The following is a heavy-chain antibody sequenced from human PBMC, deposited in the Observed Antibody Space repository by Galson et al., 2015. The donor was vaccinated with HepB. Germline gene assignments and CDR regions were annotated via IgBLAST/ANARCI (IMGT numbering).Heavy chain of an antibody. CDR3: VKVAAVYFGSGSYHFDY. CDR2: ISYEGTND. D-gene: IGHD3-10*01. CDR1: GFNFSTYA. V-gene: IGHV3-30*18. Sequence: SLRLSCAASGFNFSTYAMHWVRQAPGKGLEWVSVISYEGTNDHYADSVKGRFTISRDNSKNTLYLQMNSLRVEDTAVYYCVKVAAVYFGSGSYHFDYWGQGTLVTVSS. J-gene: IGHJ4*02.